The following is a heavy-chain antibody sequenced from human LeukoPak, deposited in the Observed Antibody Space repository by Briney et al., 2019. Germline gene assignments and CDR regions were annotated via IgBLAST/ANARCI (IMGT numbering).Heavy chain of an antibody. V-gene: IGHV4-31*03. CDR2: IYYSGST. D-gene: IGHD4-17*01. CDR3: ARGDPGDFTLDY. J-gene: IGHJ4*02. Sequence: SETLSLTCTVSGGSISSGGYYWSWIRQHPGKGLEWIGYIYYSGSTYYNPSLKSRVTISVDTSKNQFSLKLSSVTAADTAVYYCARGDPGDFTLDYWGQGTLVTVSS. CDR1: GGSISSGGYY.